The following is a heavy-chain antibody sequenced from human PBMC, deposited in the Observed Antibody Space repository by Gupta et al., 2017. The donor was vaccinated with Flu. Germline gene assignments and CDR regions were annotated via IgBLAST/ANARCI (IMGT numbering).Heavy chain of an antibody. CDR2: IWYDGSNK. CDR3: ARGDSSSPYNWFDP. CDR1: EFAFSRYA. J-gene: IGHJ5*02. D-gene: IGHD6-6*01. V-gene: IGHV3-33*01. Sequence: QVQLVESGGGVVQPGRSLRLSCEASEFAFSRYAMHWVRQAPGKGLEWVAVIWYDGSNKYYADSVKGRFTISRDNSKNTLYLQMNSLRAEDTAVYYCARGDSSSPYNWFDPWGQGTLVTVSS.